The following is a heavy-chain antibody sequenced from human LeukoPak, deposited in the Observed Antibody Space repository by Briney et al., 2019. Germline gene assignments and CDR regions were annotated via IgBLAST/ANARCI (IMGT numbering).Heavy chain of an antibody. V-gene: IGHV3-30*18. CDR2: ISYDGSNK. D-gene: IGHD3-9*01. CDR1: GFTFRSYG. CDR3: AKDGGTLRYLDWLLLGDFDY. J-gene: IGHJ4*02. Sequence: GGSLRLSCAASGFTFRSYGMHWVRQAPGKGLEWVAVISYDGSNKYYADSVKGRFTISRDNSKNTLYLQMNSLRAEDTAVYYCAKDGGTLRYLDWLLLGDFDYWGQGTLVTVSS.